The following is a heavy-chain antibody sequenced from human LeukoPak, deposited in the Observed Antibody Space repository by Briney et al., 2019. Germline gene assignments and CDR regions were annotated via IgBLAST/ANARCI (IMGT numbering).Heavy chain of an antibody. CDR2: INPHSGGA. V-gene: IGHV1-2*02. Sequence: ASVKVSCKASGYTSTSYYMHWVRQAPGQGLEWMGWINPHSGGANYAQKFQGRVTMTRDTSISTAYMELSRLTSDDTAVYSCARGVTARGFYYYMDIWGKGTTVTISS. CDR3: ARGVTARGFYYYMDI. J-gene: IGHJ6*03. CDR1: GYTSTSYY. D-gene: IGHD2-21*02.